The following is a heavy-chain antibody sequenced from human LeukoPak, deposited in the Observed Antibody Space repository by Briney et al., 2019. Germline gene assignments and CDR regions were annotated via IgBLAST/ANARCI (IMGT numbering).Heavy chain of an antibody. J-gene: IGHJ4*02. CDR2: ISETGTTI. Sequence: PGGPLRLSCAASGFIFSDYYVTWLRQAPGRGLEWISYISETGTTIHYADSVRGRFTVSRDNTQNSLYLQMNSLRAEDTAVYYCARDAYFYSSDQWGRGTLVIVSS. CDR3: ARDAYFYSSDQ. V-gene: IGHV3-11*04. CDR1: GFIFSDYY. D-gene: IGHD2-21*01.